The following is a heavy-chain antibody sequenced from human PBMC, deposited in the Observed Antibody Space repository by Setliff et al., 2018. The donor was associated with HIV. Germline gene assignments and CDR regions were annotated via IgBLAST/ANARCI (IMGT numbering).Heavy chain of an antibody. J-gene: IGHJ4*02. Sequence: GGSLRLSCATSGFTFSTHWMTWVRQAPGKGLEWVANIKQDGSEKYYVDSVKGRFTISRDNAKNSLFLQMNSLRREDTAVYYCASARIPTGGTSTSLDFWGQGALVTVSS. V-gene: IGHV3-7*01. CDR1: GFTFSTHW. D-gene: IGHD1-1*01. CDR2: IKQDGSEK. CDR3: ASARIPTGGTSTSLDF.